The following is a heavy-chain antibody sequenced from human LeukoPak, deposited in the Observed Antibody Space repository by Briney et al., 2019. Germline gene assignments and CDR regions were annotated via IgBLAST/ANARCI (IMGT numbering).Heavy chain of an antibody. CDR2: IIPILGIA. D-gene: IGHD3-10*01. CDR3: ARYVSGSLGAFDI. J-gene: IGHJ3*02. CDR1: GGTFSSYA. Sequence: SVKVSCKASGGTFSSYAISWVRQAPGQGLEWMGRIIPILGIANYAQKFQGRVTITANKSTSTAYMELSSLRSEDTAVYYCARYVSGSLGAFDIWGQGTMVTVSS. V-gene: IGHV1-69*04.